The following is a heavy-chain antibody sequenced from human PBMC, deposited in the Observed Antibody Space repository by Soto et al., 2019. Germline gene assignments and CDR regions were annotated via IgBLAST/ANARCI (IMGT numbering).Heavy chain of an antibody. CDR1: GDSVSSNSAA. V-gene: IGHV6-1*01. CDR3: ARVRSWLIPSEDYYYVMYV. Sequence: SQTLSLTCAISGDSVSSNSAAWNWIRQSPSRGLEWLGRTYYRSNWYNDYAVSVKSRITINPDTSKNQFSLQLNSVTPEDTAVYYCARVRSWLIPSEDYYYVMYVWAQGTTVTVS. CDR2: TYYRSNWYN. D-gene: IGHD2-21*01. J-gene: IGHJ6*02.